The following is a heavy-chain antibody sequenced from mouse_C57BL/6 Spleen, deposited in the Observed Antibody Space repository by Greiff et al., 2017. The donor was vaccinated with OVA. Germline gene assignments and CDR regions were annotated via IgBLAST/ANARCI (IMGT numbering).Heavy chain of an antibody. Sequence: QVQLQQPGPELVKPGASVKLSCKASGYTFTSYWMHWVKQRPGQGLEWIGNINPSNGGTNYNEKFKSKATLTVDKSSSTAYMQLSSLTSEDSAVYYCARPAKTGTRAMDYWGQGTSVTVSS. CDR1: GYTFTSYW. CDR2: INPSNGGT. J-gene: IGHJ4*01. D-gene: IGHD4-1*01. V-gene: IGHV1-53*01. CDR3: ARPAKTGTRAMDY.